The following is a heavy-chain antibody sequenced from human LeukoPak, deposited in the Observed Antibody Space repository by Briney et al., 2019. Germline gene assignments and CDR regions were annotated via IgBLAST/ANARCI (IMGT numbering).Heavy chain of an antibody. Sequence: GESLKISCKGSGYSFTNYWIGWVRQMPGKGLKWMGIIYPGDSDARYSPSFQGQVTVSADKSISTAYLQWSSLKASDTAMYYCARRRDLYSGSYYPFDYWGQGTLVTVSS. CDR1: GYSFTNYW. CDR3: ARRRDLYSGSYYPFDY. V-gene: IGHV5-51*01. D-gene: IGHD1-26*01. CDR2: IYPGDSDA. J-gene: IGHJ4*02.